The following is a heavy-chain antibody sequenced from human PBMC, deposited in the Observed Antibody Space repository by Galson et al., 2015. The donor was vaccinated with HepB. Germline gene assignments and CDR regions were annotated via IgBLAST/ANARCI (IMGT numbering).Heavy chain of an antibody. CDR2: IIPIFGTA. Sequence: SVKVACKASGGTFGSYAISWVRPAPGQGLEWMGGIIPIFGTANYAQKFQGRVTITADESTSTDYMELSSLRSEDAAVYYCERDCVTVGGGGESFDIWGQGTMVTVSS. CDR1: GGTFGSYA. D-gene: IGHD1-26*01. V-gene: IGHV1-69*13. J-gene: IGHJ3*02. CDR3: ERDCVTVGGGGESFDI.